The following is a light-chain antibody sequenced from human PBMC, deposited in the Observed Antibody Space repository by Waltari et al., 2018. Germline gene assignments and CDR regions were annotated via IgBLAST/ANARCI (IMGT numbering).Light chain of an antibody. CDR2: DVS. V-gene: IGLV2-14*03. CDR3: ASYTNNIVV. CDR1: NFAGLSHY. J-gene: IGLJ2*01. Sequence: QSALTQPAPVSGSPGHSLTISCTATNFAGLSHYVSWYQHHSGKPPNLLIFDVSKRPSGVSDRFSASKSGNRTSLTISGLQTEDEADYFCASYTNNIVVFGGGSKLTVL.